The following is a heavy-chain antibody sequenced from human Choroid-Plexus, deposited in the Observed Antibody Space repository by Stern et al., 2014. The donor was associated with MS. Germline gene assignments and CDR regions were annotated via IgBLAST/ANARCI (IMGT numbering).Heavy chain of an antibody. CDR2: ISYDGSDK. CDR3: AKDRQWSTYFFDY. J-gene: IGHJ4*02. D-gene: IGHD2-15*01. V-gene: IGHV3-30*18. CDR1: GFTFSNFG. Sequence: VQLEESGGGVAQPGRPLILSCAASGFTFSNFGMHWVRQAPGKGLEWVALISYDGSDKYYADSVKGRFTIFRDNSKNTLYMHMNSLRAEDPAVYYCAKDRQWSTYFFDYWGQGSLVTVSS.